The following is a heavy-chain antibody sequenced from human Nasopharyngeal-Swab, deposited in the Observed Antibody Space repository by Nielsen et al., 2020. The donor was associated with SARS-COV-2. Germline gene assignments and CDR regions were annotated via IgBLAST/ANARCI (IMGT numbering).Heavy chain of an antibody. D-gene: IGHD2/OR15-2a*01. J-gene: IGHJ4*02. CDR2: ISGSGGST. V-gene: IGHV3-23*01. CDR1: GFSFSNFP. CDR3: TKFSSAQGGNY. Sequence: GESLKISCAASGFSFSNFPMNWVRQAPGKGLEWVSSISGSGGSTYYADSVKGRFTISRDNAENSLYLQMSSLGVEDTATYFCTKFSSAQGGNYWGQGTLVTVSS.